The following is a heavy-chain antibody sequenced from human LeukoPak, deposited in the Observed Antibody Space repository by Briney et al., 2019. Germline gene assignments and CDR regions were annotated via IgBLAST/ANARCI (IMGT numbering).Heavy chain of an antibody. CDR1: GYSISSGYY. V-gene: IGHV4-38-2*02. J-gene: IGHJ4*02. CDR3: ATEGKMVRGVYTDY. D-gene: IGHD3-10*01. CDR2: IYHSGST. Sequence: SETLSLTCTVSGYSISSGYYWGWIRQPPGKGLEWIGSIYHSGSTYYNPSLKSRVTISVDTSKNQFSLKLSSVTAADTAVYYCATEGKMVRGVYTDYWGQGTLVTVSS.